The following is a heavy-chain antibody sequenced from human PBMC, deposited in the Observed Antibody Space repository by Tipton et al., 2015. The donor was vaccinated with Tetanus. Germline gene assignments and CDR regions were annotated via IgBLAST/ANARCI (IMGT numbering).Heavy chain of an antibody. Sequence: QLVQSGAEVKKPGESLKFSCKGSGSSFTSYWIGWVRQMPGKGLEGKGINYPGDSDTKYSQSFPGQVTSSAEKAISTAYLKWSNLKASVTAMYYCARSIVGTLEVYYDILSGYCNVYWGQGTLVTVSS. CDR3: ARSIVGTLEVYYDILSGYCNVY. CDR1: GSSFTSYW. CDR2: NYPGDSDT. D-gene: IGHD3-9*01. J-gene: IGHJ4*02. V-gene: IGHV5-51*01.